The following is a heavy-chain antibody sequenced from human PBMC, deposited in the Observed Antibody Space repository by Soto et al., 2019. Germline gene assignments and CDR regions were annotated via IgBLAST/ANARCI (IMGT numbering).Heavy chain of an antibody. D-gene: IGHD4-4*01. CDR1: GFSVSVYY. CDR2: IHSDGTT. J-gene: IGHJ4*02. Sequence: EVQLVESGGGLIQPGGSLRLSCAASGFSVSVYYTSWVRQAPGQGLEWVSIIHSDGTTYYADSVKGRFTMSRDKSKNTLYLQMISLRAEDTAVYYCARVLYSAHAAWGQGTLVTVSS. CDR3: ARVLYSAHAA. V-gene: IGHV3-53*01.